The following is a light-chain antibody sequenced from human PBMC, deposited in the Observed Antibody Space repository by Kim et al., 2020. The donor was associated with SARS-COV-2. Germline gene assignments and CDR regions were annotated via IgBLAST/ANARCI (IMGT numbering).Light chain of an antibody. CDR1: SLRSYY. J-gene: IGLJ3*02. CDR3: NSRDSSGYHWV. CDR2: GNN. V-gene: IGLV3-19*01. Sequence: ALGQTVRIPCQGDSLRSYYATCYQQKPGHAPVLVIYGNNNRPSGIPDRFSGSSSGNTASLTITGTQAEDEADYYCNSRDSSGYHWVFGGGTQLTVL.